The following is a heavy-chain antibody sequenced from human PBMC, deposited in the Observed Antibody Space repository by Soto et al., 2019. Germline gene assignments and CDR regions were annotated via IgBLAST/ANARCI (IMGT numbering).Heavy chain of an antibody. V-gene: IGHV1-69*13. D-gene: IGHD1-1*01. J-gene: IGHJ6*02. CDR1: GGTFSSYA. Sequence: SVKVSCKASGGTFSSYAISWVRQAPGQGLEWMGGIIPIFGTANYAQKFQGRVTITADESTSTAYMELSSLRSEDTAVYYCASGPHHLSLNEDYYYYGMDVWGQGTTVTVSS. CDR3: ASGPHHLSLNEDYYYYGMDV. CDR2: IIPIFGTA.